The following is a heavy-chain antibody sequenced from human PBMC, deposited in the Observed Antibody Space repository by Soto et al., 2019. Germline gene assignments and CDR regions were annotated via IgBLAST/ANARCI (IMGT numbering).Heavy chain of an antibody. CDR3: AHLPIFHEGHDAFDI. D-gene: IGHD3-9*01. J-gene: IGHJ3*02. V-gene: IGHV2-5*01. CDR1: GFSFSPSGVG. Sequence: SGPTLVNPTQTLTLTCTFSGFSFSPSGVGVGWIRLPPGKALEWLALIYWNDDKRYSPSLKSRLTITKDTSKNRVVLTMTNMDPVDTATYYCAHLPIFHEGHDAFDIWGQGTMVTVSS. CDR2: IYWNDDK.